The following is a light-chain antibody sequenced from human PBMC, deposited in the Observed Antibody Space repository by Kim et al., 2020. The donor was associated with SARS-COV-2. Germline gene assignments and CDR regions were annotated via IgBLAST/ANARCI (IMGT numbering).Light chain of an antibody. J-gene: IGLJ3*02. CDR2: RNN. CDR3: AAWDDSLSGWV. V-gene: IGLV1-47*01. Sequence: QRVTISCSGSSSNSGSNYVYWYQQLPGTAPKLLIYRNNQRPSGVPDRFSGSKSGTSASLAISWLRSEDEADYYCAAWDDSLSGWVFGGGTQLTVL. CDR1: SSNSGSNY.